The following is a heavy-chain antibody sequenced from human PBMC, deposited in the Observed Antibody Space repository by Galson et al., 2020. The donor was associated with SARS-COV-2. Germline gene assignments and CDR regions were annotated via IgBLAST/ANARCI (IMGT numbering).Heavy chain of an antibody. V-gene: IGHV3-11*01. Sequence: GGSLRLSCAASGFTFGDYYMTWIRQAPGKGLEWVSCISISGSTIYYADSVKGRFTISRDNAKKSLFLQMTSLRAEDTAVYYCARDKPFFHSAGGVDYWGQGTLVTVSS. J-gene: IGHJ4*02. CDR3: ARDKPFFHSAGGVDY. CDR1: GFTFGDYY. D-gene: IGHD3-16*01. CDR2: ISISGSTI.